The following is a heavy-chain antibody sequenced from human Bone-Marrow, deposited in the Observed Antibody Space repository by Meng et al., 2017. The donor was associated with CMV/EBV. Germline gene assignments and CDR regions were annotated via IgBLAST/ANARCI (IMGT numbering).Heavy chain of an antibody. CDR2: INPNSGGT. Sequence: ASVKVSCKASGYTFTGYYMHWVRQAPGQGLEWMGWINPNSGGTNYAQKFQGRVTMTRDTSISTAYMELSSLRSEDTAVYYCARDRGTAAAGTWYDWGQGTLVTVSS. V-gene: IGHV1-2*02. J-gene: IGHJ4*02. CDR3: ARDRGTAAAGTWYD. CDR1: GYTFTGYY. D-gene: IGHD6-13*01.